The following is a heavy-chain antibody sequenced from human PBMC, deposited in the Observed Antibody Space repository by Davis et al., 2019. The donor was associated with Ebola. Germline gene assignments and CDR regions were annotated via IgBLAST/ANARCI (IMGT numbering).Heavy chain of an antibody. CDR3: AGRVYSRSGFDS. D-gene: IGHD2-8*01. Sequence: AASVKVSCKTSGYTFTNYDINWVRQATGQGLEWMGWLNPNSGNTDSTHKFQGRLTMTKNISIGTAYMELSTLTSEDTAVYYCAGRVYSRSGFDSWGQGTLVTVSS. CDR1: GYTFTNYD. J-gene: IGHJ4*02. CDR2: LNPNSGNT. V-gene: IGHV1-8*01.